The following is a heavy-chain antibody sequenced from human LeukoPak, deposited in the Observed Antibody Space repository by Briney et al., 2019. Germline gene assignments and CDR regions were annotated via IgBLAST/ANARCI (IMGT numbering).Heavy chain of an antibody. V-gene: IGHV1-2*02. CDR1: GYTFTGYY. D-gene: IGHD6-6*01. CDR3: ARQTIAARLTDY. Sequence: SVNVSCKASGYTFTGYYIHWVRQAPGQGLEWMGCINPNSSCTTYAQKFQGRVTMTRNTAISTAYMDLSRLRSADTAMYYCARQTIAARLTDYWGQGTLVTVSS. CDR2: INPNSSCT. J-gene: IGHJ4*02.